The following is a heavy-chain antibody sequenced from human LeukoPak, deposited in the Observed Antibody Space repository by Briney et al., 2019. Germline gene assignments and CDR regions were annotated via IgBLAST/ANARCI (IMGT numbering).Heavy chain of an antibody. Sequence: ASVKVSCKASGYTFTGHYMHWVRQAPGQGLEWMGRINPNSGGTNYAQKFQGRVTMTRDTSISTAYMELSRLRSEDTAVYYCAGPLNYDFWSAVKGGYYYYYMDVWGKGTTVTVSS. V-gene: IGHV1-2*06. CDR1: GYTFTGHY. CDR2: INPNSGGT. J-gene: IGHJ6*03. D-gene: IGHD3-3*01. CDR3: AGPLNYDFWSAVKGGYYYYYMDV.